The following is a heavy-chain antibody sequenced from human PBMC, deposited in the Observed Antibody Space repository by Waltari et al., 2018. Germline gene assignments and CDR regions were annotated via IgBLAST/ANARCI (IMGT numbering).Heavy chain of an antibody. CDR1: GGSISSYS. J-gene: IGHJ6*03. Sequence: QVQLQESGPGLVKPSETLSLTCTVSGGSISSYSWSWIRQPPGKGLEWIGYIYYSGSTNYNPSLKSRVTISVDTSKNQFSLKLSSVTAADTAVYYCARHLAGFMDVWGKGTTVTISS. V-gene: IGHV4-59*08. CDR2: IYYSGST. D-gene: IGHD3-10*01. CDR3: ARHLAGFMDV.